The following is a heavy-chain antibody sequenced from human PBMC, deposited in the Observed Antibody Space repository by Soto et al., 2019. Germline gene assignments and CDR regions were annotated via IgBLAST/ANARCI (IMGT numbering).Heavy chain of an antibody. J-gene: IGHJ4*02. CDR3: ARSYGSGRRAFDY. CDR1: GDTFNSYT. V-gene: IGHV1-69*02. Sequence: QVHLVQSGAEVKKPGSSVRVSCKASGDTFNSYTINWVRQAPGLGLEWMGRIIPMLSMSNSAHKFQGRVTMTADKSTNTAYLDVSRLTSEDTAIYYCARSYGSGRRAFDYWGQGVRVTVSS. CDR2: IIPMLSMS. D-gene: IGHD3-10*01.